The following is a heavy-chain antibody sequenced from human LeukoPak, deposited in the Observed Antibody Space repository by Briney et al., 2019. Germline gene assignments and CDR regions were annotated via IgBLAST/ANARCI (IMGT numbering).Heavy chain of an antibody. CDR3: ARGTRIAAADPGDFDY. CDR2: IIPILGIA. V-gene: IGHV1-69*04. CDR1: GGTFSSYA. J-gene: IGHJ4*02. D-gene: IGHD6-13*01. Sequence: GASVKVSCKASGGTFSSYAISWVRQAPGQGLAWMGRIIPILGIANYAQKFQGRVTITADKSTSTAYMELSSLRSEDTAVYYCARGTRIAAADPGDFDYWGQGTLVTVSS.